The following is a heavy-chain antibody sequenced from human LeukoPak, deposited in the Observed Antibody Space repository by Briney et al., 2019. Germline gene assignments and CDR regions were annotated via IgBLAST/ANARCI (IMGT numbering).Heavy chain of an antibody. D-gene: IGHD3-16*02. CDR3: AREGVSYYDYVWGSYRPDAFDI. J-gene: IGHJ3*02. CDR2: IYHSGST. CDR1: GYSISSGYY. Sequence: PSETLSLTCTVSGYSISSGYYWGWIRQPPGKGLEWIGSIYHSGSTNYNPSLKSRVTISVDTSKNQFSLKLSSVTAADTAVYYCAREGVSYYDYVWGSYRPDAFDIWGQGTMVTVSS. V-gene: IGHV4-38-2*02.